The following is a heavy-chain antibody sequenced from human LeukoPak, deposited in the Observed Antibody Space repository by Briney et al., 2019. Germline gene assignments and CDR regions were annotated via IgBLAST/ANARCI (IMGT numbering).Heavy chain of an antibody. CDR2: IYYSGSA. J-gene: IGHJ4*01. CDR1: GGAISSYY. Sequence: SETLSLTCTVSGGAISSYYWSWIRQPPGKGLEWIGYIYYSGSANSNPSLKSRVTISVDTSKKQFSLKLSSVTAADTAVYYCASGYSYGRLFDNWDQGTLVTVSS. CDR3: ASGYSYGRLFDN. V-gene: IGHV4-59*01. D-gene: IGHD5-18*01.